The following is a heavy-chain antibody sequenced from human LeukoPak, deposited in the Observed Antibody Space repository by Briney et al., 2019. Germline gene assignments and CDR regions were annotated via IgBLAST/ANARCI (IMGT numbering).Heavy chain of an antibody. D-gene: IGHD1-26*01. Sequence: GGSLRLSCTSSGFTFGDYAMSWFRQAPGKGLERVGFIRSKTYGGTTEYAASVKGRFTISRDDSKSIACLQMNSLNTEDTAVYYCTRDGMGDFDYWGQGTLVTVSS. CDR2: IRSKTYGGTT. V-gene: IGHV3-49*03. CDR1: GFTFGDYA. J-gene: IGHJ4*02. CDR3: TRDGMGDFDY.